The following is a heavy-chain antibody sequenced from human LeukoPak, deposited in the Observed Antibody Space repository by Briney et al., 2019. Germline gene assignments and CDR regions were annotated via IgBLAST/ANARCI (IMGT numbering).Heavy chain of an antibody. D-gene: IGHD3-22*01. CDR1: GFTFSSYA. Sequence: GGSLRLSCAASGFTFSSYAMSWVRQAPGKGLEWVSAISGSGGSTYYADSVKGRFTISRDNSKNTLYLQMNSLRAEDTAVYYCAKGSEYYDSSGYSDYWGQGTLVTVSS. CDR2: ISGSGGST. V-gene: IGHV3-23*01. J-gene: IGHJ4*02. CDR3: AKGSEYYDSSGYSDY.